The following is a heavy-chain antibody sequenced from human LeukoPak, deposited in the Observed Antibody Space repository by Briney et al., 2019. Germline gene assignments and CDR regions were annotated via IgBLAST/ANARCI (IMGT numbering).Heavy chain of an antibody. Sequence: GGSLRLSCAASGFTFSNYWMSWVRQAPGKGLEWVANIKQDGSEKYYVDSVKGRFTISRDNAKDSLYLQMNSLRAEDTAVYYCARVASGWAKTDYWGQGTLVTVSS. CDR3: ARVASGWAKTDY. CDR1: GFTFSNYW. CDR2: IKQDGSEK. V-gene: IGHV3-7*01. D-gene: IGHD6-19*01. J-gene: IGHJ4*02.